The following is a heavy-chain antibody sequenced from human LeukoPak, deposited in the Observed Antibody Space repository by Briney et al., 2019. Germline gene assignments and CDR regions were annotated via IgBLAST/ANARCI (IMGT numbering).Heavy chain of an antibody. Sequence: GGSLRLSCAASGFMFSDEYMSWIRQAPGKGLEWVSYISNSGDFIAYADSVKGRFTISRDNAKNSLYLQMNSLRAEDTAVYYCARDSRKIIACYYYGMDVWGQGTTVTVSS. J-gene: IGHJ6*02. CDR3: ARDSRKIIACYYYGMDV. CDR1: GFMFSDEY. V-gene: IGHV3-11*04. D-gene: IGHD2/OR15-2a*01. CDR2: ISNSGDFI.